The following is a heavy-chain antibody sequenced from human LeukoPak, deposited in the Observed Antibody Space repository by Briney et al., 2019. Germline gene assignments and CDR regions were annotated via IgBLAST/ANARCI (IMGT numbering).Heavy chain of an antibody. V-gene: IGHV4-59*01. CDR1: GGSISSYF. D-gene: IGHD3-16*01. CDR3: ARVLDLSKRGLDAFDI. Sequence: ETRSLTCTVSGGSISSYFWRWIRQPPGKGLEWIGYVYYSGSTNYNPSLKSRVTISVDTSKKQFSLKLSSATAADTAVYYCARVLDLSKRGLDAFDIWGQGTMVTVSS. J-gene: IGHJ3*02. CDR2: VYYSGST.